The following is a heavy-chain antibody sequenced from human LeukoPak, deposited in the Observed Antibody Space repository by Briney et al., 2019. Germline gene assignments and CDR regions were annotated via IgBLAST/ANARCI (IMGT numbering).Heavy chain of an antibody. CDR2: IEDDGNKK. V-gene: IGHV3-7*01. CDR1: GFTLSNFW. CDR3: ARGRGIAL. Sequence: GESLRPSCATSGFTLSNFWMNWVRQAPGKGLEWVANIEDDGNKKNYVDSVKGRFTISRDNVKNSIYLQMNSLRADDTAVYYCARGRGIALWGQGTLVTVSS. J-gene: IGHJ4*02. D-gene: IGHD6-13*01.